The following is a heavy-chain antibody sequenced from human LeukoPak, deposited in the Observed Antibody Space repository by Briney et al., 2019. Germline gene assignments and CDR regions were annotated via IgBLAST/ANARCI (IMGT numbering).Heavy chain of an antibody. D-gene: IGHD2-2*01. CDR3: ARYCTSTTCILRGFDY. Sequence: SETLSLTCSVSGYSFTSGHYWGWIRQPPGKGLEWIANIYHTGSAHYDPSLKSRVTISVDTSKNQFSLKLSSVTAADTAVYYCARYCTSTTCILRGFDYWGQGTLVTVSS. V-gene: IGHV4-38-2*01. CDR1: GYSFTSGHY. CDR2: IYHTGSA. J-gene: IGHJ4*02.